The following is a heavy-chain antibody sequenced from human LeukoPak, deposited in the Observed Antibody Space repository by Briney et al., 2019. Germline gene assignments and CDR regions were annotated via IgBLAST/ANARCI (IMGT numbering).Heavy chain of an antibody. Sequence: GSLRLSCAASGFTFSSYAMHWVRQAPGKGLEWVAVISYDGSNKYYADSVKGRFTISRDNSKNTLYLQMNSLRAEDTAVYYCATGIAVAGPLDYWGQGTLVTVSS. V-gene: IGHV3-30-3*01. CDR2: ISYDGSNK. CDR1: GFTFSSYA. D-gene: IGHD6-19*01. J-gene: IGHJ4*02. CDR3: ATGIAVAGPLDY.